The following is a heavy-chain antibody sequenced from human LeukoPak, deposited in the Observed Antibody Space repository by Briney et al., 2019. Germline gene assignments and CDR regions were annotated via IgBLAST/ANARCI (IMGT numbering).Heavy chain of an antibody. CDR2: INSGSDVI. V-gene: IGHV3-48*01. D-gene: IGHD2-15*01. CDR1: GFTFSSHS. J-gene: IGHJ6*03. Sequence: PGGSLRLSCAASGFTFSSHSMNWVRRAPGKGLEWVSYINSGSDVISYTDSVKGRFTISRDNAKNSLYLQMNSLRAEDMAVYYCARDIGGGSYYMDVWGKGTTVIVSS. CDR3: ARDIGGGSYYMDV.